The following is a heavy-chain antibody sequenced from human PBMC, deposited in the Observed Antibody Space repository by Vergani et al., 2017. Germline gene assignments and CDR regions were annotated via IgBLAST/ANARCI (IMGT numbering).Heavy chain of an antibody. V-gene: IGHV1-18*01. J-gene: IGHJ6*02. CDR2: ISAYNGNT. Sequence: QVQLVQSGAEVKTPGASVTVSCKASGYTFTSYGISWVRQSPGQGLEWMGWISAYNGNTNYAQNLQGRVTMTTDTSTSTAYMELRSLRSDDTAVYYCARAQYSSGWSYYYYYGMDVWGQGTTVTVSS. D-gene: IGHD6-19*01. CDR3: ARAQYSSGWSYYYYYGMDV. CDR1: GYTFTSYG.